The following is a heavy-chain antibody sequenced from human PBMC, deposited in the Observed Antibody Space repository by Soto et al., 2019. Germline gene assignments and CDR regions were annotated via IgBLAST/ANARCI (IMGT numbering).Heavy chain of an antibody. CDR1: GGSISSYY. CDR3: ARDVYYGSGSYYFDI. J-gene: IGHJ3*02. V-gene: IGHV4-59*01. Sequence: QVQLQESGPGLVKPSETLSLTCTVSGGSISSYYWSWIRQPPGKGLEWIGYIYYSGSTNYYPSLKSRVTISVDTSKNQCSLKLSSVTAADTAVYYCARDVYYGSGSYYFDIWGQGTMVTVSS. CDR2: IYYSGST. D-gene: IGHD3-10*01.